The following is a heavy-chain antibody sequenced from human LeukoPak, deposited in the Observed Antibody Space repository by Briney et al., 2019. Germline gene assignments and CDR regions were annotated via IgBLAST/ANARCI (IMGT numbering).Heavy chain of an antibody. V-gene: IGHV3-74*01. CDR3: ARDLAITMVRGVMGNYYYYYYGMDV. Sequence: PGGSLKLSCAAPGFTFSSYWMHWVRQAPGKGLVWVSRINSDGSSTSYADSVKGRFTISRDNAKNTLYLQMNSLRAEDTAVYYCARDLAITMVRGVMGNYYYYYYGMDVWGKGTTVTVSS. J-gene: IGHJ6*04. CDR1: GFTFSSYW. CDR2: INSDGSST. D-gene: IGHD3-10*01.